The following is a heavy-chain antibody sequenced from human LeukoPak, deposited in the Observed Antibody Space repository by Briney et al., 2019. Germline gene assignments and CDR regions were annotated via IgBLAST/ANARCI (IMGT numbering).Heavy chain of an antibody. J-gene: IGHJ4*02. CDR3: ARDEDTAMVYFDY. CDR1: GYTFTGYY. CDR2: INPNSGGT. D-gene: IGHD5-18*01. Sequence: ASVKVPCKASGYTFTGYYMHWVRQAPGQGLEWMGWINPNSGGTNYAQKFQGRVTMTRDTSISTAYMELSRLRSDDTAVYYCARDEDTAMVYFDYWGQGTLVTVSS. V-gene: IGHV1-2*02.